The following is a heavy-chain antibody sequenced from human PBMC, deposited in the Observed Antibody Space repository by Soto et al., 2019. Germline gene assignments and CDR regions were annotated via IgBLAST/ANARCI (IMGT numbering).Heavy chain of an antibody. CDR3: ARASGTIGFFDY. Sequence: SETLSLTCTVSGGSISNYYWGWIRQPAGKGLEWIGRIYTNGGTNYNPSLKSRVSMSVDTSKNQFSLKLRSVTAADTAVYFCARASGTIGFFDYWGQGIPVTVSS. J-gene: IGHJ4*02. V-gene: IGHV4-4*07. CDR1: GGSISNYY. CDR2: IYTNGGT. D-gene: IGHD1-1*01.